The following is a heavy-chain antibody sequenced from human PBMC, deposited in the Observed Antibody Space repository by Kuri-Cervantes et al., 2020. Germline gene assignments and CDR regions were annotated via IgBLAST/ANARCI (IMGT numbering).Heavy chain of an antibody. D-gene: IGHD3-22*01. J-gene: IGHJ6*03. CDR2: INPNSGGT. CDR1: GYTFTGYY. V-gene: IGHV1-2*02. Sequence: ASVKVPCKASGYTFTGYYMHWVRQAPGQGLEWMGWINPNSGGTNYAQKFQGRVTMTRDTSISTAYMELSRLRSDDTAVYYCARDMGSGYLGYYYMDVWGKGTTVTVSS. CDR3: ARDMGSGYLGYYYMDV.